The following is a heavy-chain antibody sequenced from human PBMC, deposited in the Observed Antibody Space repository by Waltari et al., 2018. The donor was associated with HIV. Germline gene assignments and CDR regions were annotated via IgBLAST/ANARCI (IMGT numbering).Heavy chain of an antibody. D-gene: IGHD1-7*01. Sequence: QVQLQESGPGLVKPSQTLSLTCTVSGGSISSGGYYWSWILQHPGKGLAWIGYIYYSGRPYYNPSLNSRVTISVDTSKNQFSLKMSSVTAADTAVYYCARESITGTTFGYWGQGTLVTVSS. CDR3: ARESITGTTFGY. CDR1: GGSISSGGYY. CDR2: IYYSGRP. V-gene: IGHV4-31*03. J-gene: IGHJ4*02.